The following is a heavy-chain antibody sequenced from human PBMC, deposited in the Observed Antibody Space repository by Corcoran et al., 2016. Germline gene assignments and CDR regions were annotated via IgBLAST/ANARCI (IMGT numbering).Heavy chain of an antibody. Sequence: QVQLQESGPGLVKPSGTLSLTCTVSGDSISSNNWWSWVRQPPGRGLEWIGEIFHSGYTNYNPSLKSRVTMSVDKFNNQFSLTLTSVTAADTAVYYCARGSGYVWGIWGQGTLVTVSS. CDR3: ARGSGYVWGI. D-gene: IGHD3-16*01. CDR2: IFHSGYT. V-gene: IGHV4-4*02. J-gene: IGHJ4*02. CDR1: GDSISSNNW.